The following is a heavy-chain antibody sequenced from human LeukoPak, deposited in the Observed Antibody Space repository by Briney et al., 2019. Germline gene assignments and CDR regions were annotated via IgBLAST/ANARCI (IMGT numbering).Heavy chain of an antibody. V-gene: IGHV4-34*01. CDR3: ARGRRGVIIMGYYYYHMDV. CDR1: GGSFSDYY. D-gene: IGHD3-10*01. J-gene: IGHJ6*03. Sequence: SETLSLTCAVYGGSFSDYYWSWIRQPPGKGLEWIGEINHSGSTNYNPSLKSRVTISVDTSKNQFSLKLSSVTAADTAVYYCARGRRGVIIMGYYYYHMDVWGKGTTVTVSS. CDR2: INHSGST.